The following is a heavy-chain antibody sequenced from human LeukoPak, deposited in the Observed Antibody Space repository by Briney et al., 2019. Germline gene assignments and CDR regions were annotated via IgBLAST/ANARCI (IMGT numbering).Heavy chain of an antibody. D-gene: IGHD3-22*01. V-gene: IGHV3-21*04. CDR1: GFTFSSYS. Sequence: GGSLRLSCAASGFTFSSYSMNWVRQAPGKGLEWVSSISRSSSFIYYADSVKGRFTISRDNAKNSLYLQMNSLRAEDTAVYYCARGGAPTYYYDSSGPWDDYYFDYWGQGTLVTVSS. J-gene: IGHJ4*02. CDR3: ARGGAPTYYYDSSGPWDDYYFDY. CDR2: ISRSSSFI.